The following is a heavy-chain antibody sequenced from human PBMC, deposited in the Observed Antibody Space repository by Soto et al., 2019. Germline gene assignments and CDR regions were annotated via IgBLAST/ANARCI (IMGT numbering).Heavy chain of an antibody. CDR2: IYHSVST. Sequence: SETLSLTCAVSGYSISSGDYWGWIRQPPGKGLEWIGSIYHSVSTYYNPSLKSRVTISVETSKNQFSLKLSSVTAADTAVYYCARGGGSSWLFMYYLGQGTLLTVCS. CDR3: ARGGGSSWLFMYY. D-gene: IGHD6-13*01. V-gene: IGHV4-38-2*01. CDR1: GYSISSGDY. J-gene: IGHJ4*02.